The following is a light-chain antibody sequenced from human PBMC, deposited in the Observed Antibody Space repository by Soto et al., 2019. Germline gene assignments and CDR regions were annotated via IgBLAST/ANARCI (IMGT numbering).Light chain of an antibody. CDR1: NRDVGGYNF. CDR2: DVS. CDR3: SSYTTSSTRV. J-gene: IGLJ3*02. V-gene: IGLV2-14*01. Sequence: QSVLTQPASVSGSPGQSITISCTGTNRDVGGYNFVSWYQQHPGKAPKLMIFDVSNRPSGVSNRFSGSKSGNTASLTISGLQAEDEADYYCSSYTTSSTRVFGGGTKVTVL.